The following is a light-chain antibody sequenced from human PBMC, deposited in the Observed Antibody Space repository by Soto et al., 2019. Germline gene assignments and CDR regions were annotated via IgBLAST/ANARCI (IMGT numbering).Light chain of an antibody. V-gene: IGLV2-14*01. CDR1: SRDVGTYNS. J-gene: IGLJ1*01. Sequence: QSALTQPASVSGSPGQSITISWTGTSRDVGTYNSVSWYQQYPGKAPKLMIHDVSNRPSGVSNRFSGSKSGNTASLTISGLQAEDEDDYYCSSYTSSSSYVFGSGTKVTAL. CDR2: DVS. CDR3: SSYTSSSSYV.